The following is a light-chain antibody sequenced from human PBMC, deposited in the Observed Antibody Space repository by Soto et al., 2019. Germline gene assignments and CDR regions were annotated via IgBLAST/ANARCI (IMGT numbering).Light chain of an antibody. Sequence: EIVLTQSPGTLSVSPGDRVTLSCRASQSISINLAWYQHKPGQAPRLLIHGASTRATGVPARISGSGSGTDFTLTISRLEAEDFAMYYCQQCGGSPTFGQGTKVDI. V-gene: IGKV3-20*01. CDR3: QQCGGSPT. CDR2: GAS. CDR1: QSISIN. J-gene: IGKJ1*01.